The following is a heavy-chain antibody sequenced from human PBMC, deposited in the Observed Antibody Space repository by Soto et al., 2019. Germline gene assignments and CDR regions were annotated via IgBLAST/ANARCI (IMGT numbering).Heavy chain of an antibody. CDR2: ISYDGSNK. V-gene: IGHV3-30*18. J-gene: IGHJ4*02. CDR3: AKEVSYYDSSGYPPLDY. D-gene: IGHD3-22*01. Sequence: GGSLRLSCAASGFTFSSYGMHWVRQAPGKGLEWVAVISYDGSNKYYADSVKGRFTISRDNSKNTLYLQMNSLRAEDTAVYYCAKEVSYYDSSGYPPLDYWGQGTLVTVSS. CDR1: GFTFSSYG.